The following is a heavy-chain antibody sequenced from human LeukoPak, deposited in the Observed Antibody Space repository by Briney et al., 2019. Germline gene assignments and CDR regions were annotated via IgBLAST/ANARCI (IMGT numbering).Heavy chain of an antibody. CDR2: ISWNSGSI. Sequence: PGRSLRLSCAASGFTFDDYAMHWVRQAPGKGLEWVSGISWNSGSIGYADSVKGRFTISRDNAKNSLYLQMNSLRAEDTALYYCAKEDHGEAFDYWGQGTLVTVSS. D-gene: IGHD1-14*01. J-gene: IGHJ4*02. CDR1: GFTFDDYA. V-gene: IGHV3-9*01. CDR3: AKEDHGEAFDY.